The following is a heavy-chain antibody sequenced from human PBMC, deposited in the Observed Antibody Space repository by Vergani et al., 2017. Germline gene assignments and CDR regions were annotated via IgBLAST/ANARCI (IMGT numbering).Heavy chain of an antibody. J-gene: IGHJ5*02. CDR3: ARGRRGTVTTEILSLDRRGIYNWFDP. CDR2: INPSGGST. V-gene: IGHV1-46*03. Sequence: QVQLVQSGAEVKKPGASVKVSCKASGYTFTSYYMHWVRQAPGQGLEWMGIINPSGGSTSYAQKFQGRVTMTRDTSTSTVYMELSSLRSEDTAVYYCARGRRGTVTTEILSLDRRGIYNWFDPWGQGTLVTVSS. CDR1: GYTFTSYY. D-gene: IGHD4-17*01.